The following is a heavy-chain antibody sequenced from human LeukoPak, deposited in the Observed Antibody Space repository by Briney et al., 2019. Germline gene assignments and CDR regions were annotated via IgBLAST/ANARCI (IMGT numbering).Heavy chain of an antibody. J-gene: IGHJ6*02. Sequence: GGSLRLSCAASGFTFSSYGMHWVRQAPGKGPEWVAFIRYDGSNKYYADSVKGRFTISRDNSKNTLYLQMNSLRAEDTAVYYCAKIRLGYYYGMDVWGQGTTVTVSS. CDR1: GFTFSSYG. V-gene: IGHV3-30*02. CDR2: IRYDGSNK. CDR3: AKIRLGYYYGMDV. D-gene: IGHD3-16*01.